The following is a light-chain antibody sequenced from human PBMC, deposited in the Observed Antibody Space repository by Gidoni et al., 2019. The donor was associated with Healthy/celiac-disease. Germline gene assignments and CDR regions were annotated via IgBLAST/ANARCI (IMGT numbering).Light chain of an antibody. CDR2: QDS. CDR1: KLGDKY. V-gene: IGLV3-1*01. J-gene: IGLJ3*02. Sequence: SYELTQPPSVSVSPGQTASITCSGAKLGDKYACWYQQKPGQSPVLVIYQDSKRPSGIPERFSGSNSGNTATLTISGTQAMDEADYYCQAWDSSRWVFGGGTKLTVL. CDR3: QAWDSSRWV.